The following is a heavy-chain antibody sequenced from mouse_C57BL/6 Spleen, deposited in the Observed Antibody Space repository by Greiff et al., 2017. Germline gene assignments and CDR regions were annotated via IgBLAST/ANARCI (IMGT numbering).Heavy chain of an antibody. D-gene: IGHD2-3*01. J-gene: IGHJ2*01. Sequence: EVQLQQSGAELVRPGASVKLSCTASGFNIKDYYMHWVKQRPEQGLEWIGWIDPENGDTEYASKFQGKATITADTSYNAAYLQLSSLTSEDTAVYYRTPADGLGFDYWGQGTTLTVSS. CDR2: IDPENGDT. CDR3: TPADGLGFDY. CDR1: GFNIKDYY. V-gene: IGHV14-4*01.